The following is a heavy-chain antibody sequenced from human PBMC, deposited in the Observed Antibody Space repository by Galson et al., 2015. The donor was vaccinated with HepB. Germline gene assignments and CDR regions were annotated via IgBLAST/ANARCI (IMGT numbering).Heavy chain of an antibody. CDR1: GFPVSSYY. Sequence: SLRLSCAASGFPVSSYYMSWVRQAPGKGLEWVSLIYSGGSTDYADSVKGRLTLSREGLQKTLYLKMNSLRAEDTAVYYCARQAITGTDSFDIWGRGTVVTVSS. CDR3: ARQAITGTDSFDI. V-gene: IGHV3-53*01. CDR2: IYSGGST. D-gene: IGHD1-20*01. J-gene: IGHJ3*02.